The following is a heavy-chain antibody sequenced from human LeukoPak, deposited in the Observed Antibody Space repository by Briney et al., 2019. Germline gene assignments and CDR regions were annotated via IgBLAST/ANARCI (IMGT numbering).Heavy chain of an antibody. CDR2: FDPEDGET. CDR1: GYTLTELS. V-gene: IGHV1-24*01. J-gene: IGHJ3*02. Sequence: ASVKVSCKVSGYTLTELSMHWVRQAPGRGLEWMGGFDPEDGETTYAQKFQGRVTMTEDTSTDTAYMELSSLRSEDTAVYYCATDSYSGSSDDAFDIWGQGTMVTVSS. D-gene: IGHD1-26*01. CDR3: ATDSYSGSSDDAFDI.